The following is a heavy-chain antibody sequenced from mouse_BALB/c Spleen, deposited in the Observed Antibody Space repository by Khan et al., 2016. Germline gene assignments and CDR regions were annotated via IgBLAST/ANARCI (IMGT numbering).Heavy chain of an antibody. CDR3: ARMGGHYVG. J-gene: IGHJ2*01. Sequence: VQLQQSGPDLVKPGASVNISCKASGYSFTGYYMHWVKESHGKSLEWIGRVNTNNGGTSYNQKFKGKAILTVDKSSSIAYMELRSLTSEDSAVYYWARMGGHYVGWGQGTTLTVSS. D-gene: IGHD2-1*01. CDR2: VNTNNGGT. V-gene: IGHV1-26*01. CDR1: GYSFTGYY.